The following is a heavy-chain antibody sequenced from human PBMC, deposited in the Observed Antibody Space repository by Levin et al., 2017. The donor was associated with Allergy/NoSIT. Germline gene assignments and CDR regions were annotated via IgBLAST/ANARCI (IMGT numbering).Heavy chain of an antibody. CDR1: GFTFSAYA. J-gene: IGHJ4*02. CDR3: AKATRRYCSGGVCYPLEY. V-gene: IGHV3-23*01. Sequence: PGGSLRLSCAASGFTFSAYAMTWVRQTPEKGLEYVSVITNTGNNAVYAESVRGRFTMSRDNSKNILYLQMDSLRVEDTAVYYCAKATRRYCSGGVCYPLEYWGQGTLVTVYS. CDR2: ITNTGNNA. D-gene: IGHD2-15*01.